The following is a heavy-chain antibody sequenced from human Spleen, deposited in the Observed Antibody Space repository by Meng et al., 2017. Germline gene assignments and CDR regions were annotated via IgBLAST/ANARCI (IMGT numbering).Heavy chain of an antibody. CDR1: GDSLTTHDW. CDR2: SPHRGSS. CDR3: LRGSGGSV. J-gene: IGHJ1*01. Sequence: QVQLRESGLALVKPSETLSLTGAVSGDSLTTHDWWAWLRKPTGQGLEWLGESPHRGSSAYNPSLKSRILMSIDKSTNQFSLKLTAVPAAYTSVYHCLRGSGGSVWGQGTLVTVSS. V-gene: IGHV4-4*02. D-gene: IGHD3-10*01.